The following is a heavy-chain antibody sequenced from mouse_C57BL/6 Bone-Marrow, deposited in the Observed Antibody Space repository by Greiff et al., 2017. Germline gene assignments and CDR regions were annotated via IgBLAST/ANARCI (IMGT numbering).Heavy chain of an antibody. CDR1: GFTFSDYG. V-gene: IGHV5-17*01. J-gene: IGHJ4*01. Sequence: VQLKESGGGLVKPGGSLKLSCAASGFTFSDYGMHWVRQAPEKGLEWVAYISSGSSTIYYADTVQGRFTISRDNAKNTLFLQMTSLRSEDTAMYYCARDYYGHYYAMDYWGQGTSVTVSS. CDR3: ARDYYGHYYAMDY. D-gene: IGHD1-1*01. CDR2: ISSGSSTI.